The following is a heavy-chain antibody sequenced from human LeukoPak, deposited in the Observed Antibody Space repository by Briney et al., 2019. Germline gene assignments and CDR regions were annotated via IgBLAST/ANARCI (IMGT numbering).Heavy chain of an antibody. V-gene: IGHV4-61*02. CDR1: GGYISSGPFF. Sequence: SQTLSLTCTVSGGYISSGPFFWSWVRQPAGKGLEWIGRVSPSGSTNYNPPLKSRVTISVDTSKNQFSLKLSSVTAADTAVYYCARDVNTMRGYNWFDPWGQGTLVTVSS. D-gene: IGHD3-22*01. CDR2: VSPSGST. J-gene: IGHJ5*02. CDR3: ARDVNTMRGYNWFDP.